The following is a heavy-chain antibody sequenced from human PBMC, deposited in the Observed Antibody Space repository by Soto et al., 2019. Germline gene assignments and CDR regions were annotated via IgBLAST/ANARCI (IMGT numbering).Heavy chain of an antibody. J-gene: IGHJ2*01. V-gene: IGHV3-11*05. Sequence: QVQLVESGGGLVKPGGSLRLSCAASGFTFSDYYMSWIRQAPGKGLEWVSYISSSSSYTNYADSVKGRFTISRDNAKNSLYLRMNSLRAEDTAVYYCARAVYSSSWPYFDLWGRGTLVTVSS. D-gene: IGHD6-13*01. CDR2: ISSSSSYT. CDR1: GFTFSDYY. CDR3: ARAVYSSSWPYFDL.